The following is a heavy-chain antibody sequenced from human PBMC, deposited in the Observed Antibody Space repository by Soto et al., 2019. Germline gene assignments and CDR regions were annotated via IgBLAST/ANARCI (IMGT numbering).Heavy chain of an antibody. V-gene: IGHV4-59*01. CDR1: GGSISSYY. J-gene: IGHJ4*02. Sequence: QVQLQESGPGLVKPSETLSLTCTVSGGSISSYYWSWIRQPPGKGLEWIGYIYYSGSTDYDPSLKSRVTISVDTSKNQFSLKLSSVTAADTAVYYCARRCGTYVDVWGQVTLVTVSS. CDR2: IYYSGST. CDR3: ARRCGTYVDV. D-gene: IGHD1-1*01.